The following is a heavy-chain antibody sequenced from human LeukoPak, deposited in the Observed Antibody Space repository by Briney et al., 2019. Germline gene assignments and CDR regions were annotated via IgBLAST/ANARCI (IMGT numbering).Heavy chain of an antibody. J-gene: IGHJ4*02. Sequence: GGSLRLSCSASGFTSNNYVMHWVRLAPGKGLEYVAAIGNDGHSTHYADSVRGRFIASRDNSMSTQSLQMSSLRPDDTAVYYCVRENHRMGGWPDFQYFDYWGQGSLVTVSS. V-gene: IGHV3-64D*09. CDR3: VRENHRMGGWPDFQYFDY. CDR1: GFTSNNYV. CDR2: IGNDGHST. D-gene: IGHD3-16*01.